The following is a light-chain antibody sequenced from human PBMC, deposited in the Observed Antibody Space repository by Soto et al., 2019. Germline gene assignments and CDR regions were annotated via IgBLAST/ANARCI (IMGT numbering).Light chain of an antibody. Sequence: DIQMTQSPSSLSASVGDRVTITCRASQRIGTYLNWYLQKPGKAPQLLIFAATSLQSGVSPRFSGSGSGTDFALTISSLQPEDLATYFCQHTYGVPFTFSPGTKVGIK. J-gene: IGKJ3*01. V-gene: IGKV1-39*01. CDR3: QHTYGVPFT. CDR2: AAT. CDR1: QRIGTY.